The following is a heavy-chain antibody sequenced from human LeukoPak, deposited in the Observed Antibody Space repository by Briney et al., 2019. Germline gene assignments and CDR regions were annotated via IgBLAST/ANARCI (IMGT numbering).Heavy chain of an antibody. CDR1: GGSISSSSYY. J-gene: IGHJ5*02. CDR2: IYYSGST. Sequence: SETPSLTCTVSGGSISSSSYYWGWIRQPPGKGLEWIGSIYYSGSTYYNPSLKSRVTISVDTSKNQFSLKLSSVTAADTAVYYCARPKGAAGTWFDPWGQGTLVTVSS. CDR3: ARPKGAAGTWFDP. D-gene: IGHD6-13*01. V-gene: IGHV4-39*01.